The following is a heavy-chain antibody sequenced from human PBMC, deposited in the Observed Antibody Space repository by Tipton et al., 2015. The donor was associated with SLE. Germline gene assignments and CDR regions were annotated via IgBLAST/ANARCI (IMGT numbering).Heavy chain of an antibody. CDR2: FYFSGSS. V-gene: IGHV4-59*01. J-gene: IGHJ3*01. D-gene: IGHD3-10*01. CDR3: ARHLGVIVAFEV. Sequence: TLSLTCSVSGVSISTYYWSWIRQSPGKGLEWIGFFYFSGSSQYNPSLKSRVAISADTSNNQFSLELRSVTAADTAIYYCARHLGVIVAFEVWGQGIVLTVSS. CDR1: GVSISTYY.